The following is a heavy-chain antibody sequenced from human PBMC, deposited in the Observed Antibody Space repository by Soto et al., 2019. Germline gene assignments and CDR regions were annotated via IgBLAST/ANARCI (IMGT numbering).Heavy chain of an antibody. V-gene: IGHV3-30-3*01. D-gene: IGHD1-1*01. CDR2: ISYDGSNK. Sequence: QVQLVESGGGVVQPGRSLRLSCAASGFTFSSYAMHWVRQAPGKGLEWVAVISYDGSNKYYADSVKGRFTISRDNSKNTLYMQLNSVRAADTAGSYGASDTGATTCSLDYWGQGTLVTVSS. CDR3: ASDTGATTCSLDY. CDR1: GFTFSSYA. J-gene: IGHJ4*02.